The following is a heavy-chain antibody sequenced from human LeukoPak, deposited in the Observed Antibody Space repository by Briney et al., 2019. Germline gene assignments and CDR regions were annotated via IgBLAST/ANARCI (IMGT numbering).Heavy chain of an antibody. V-gene: IGHV4-34*01. CDR2: INHSGIT. CDR1: GGSFSDYY. D-gene: IGHD6-19*01. Sequence: PSETLSLTCAVFGGSFSDYYWSWIRQPPGKGLEWIGEINHSGITNYNPSLKSRVTISADTSKNQFSLKLSSVTAADTSVYYCASDTVAGTGWGQGPLVSVSS. CDR3: ASDTVAGTG. J-gene: IGHJ4*02.